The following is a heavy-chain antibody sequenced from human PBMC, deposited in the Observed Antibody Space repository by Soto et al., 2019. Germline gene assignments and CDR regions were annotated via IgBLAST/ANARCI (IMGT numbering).Heavy chain of an antibody. CDR3: ARSSGGNYGIIIEGSNWFAP. J-gene: IGHJ5*02. Sequence: QVQLVQSGAEVKQPGASAKVSCKAPGDTFTSYYFHWVRQAPGQGLEWMGVINPHGGSTAYAQRFRGRVTMTRDTPTSTVYMQLTSLRSEDTAVYYCARSSGGNYGIIIEGSNWFAPLGQGTLVTVSS. CDR2: INPHGGST. D-gene: IGHD3-16*01. V-gene: IGHV1-46*01. CDR1: GDTFTSYY.